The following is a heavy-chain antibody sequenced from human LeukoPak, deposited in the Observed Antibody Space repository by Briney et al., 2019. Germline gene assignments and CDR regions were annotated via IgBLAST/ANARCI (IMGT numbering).Heavy chain of an antibody. D-gene: IGHD6-6*01. CDR1: GYSFTSYW. J-gene: IGHJ6*03. CDR2: IYPGDSDT. CDR3: ARVGEGSSSDYYYYYMDV. Sequence: GESLKISCKGSGYSFTSYWIGWVRQMPGQGLEWMGIIYPGDSDTRYSPSFQGQVTISADKSISTAYLQWSNLKASDTAMYYCARVGEGSSSDYYYYYMDVWGKGTTVTVSS. V-gene: IGHV5-51*01.